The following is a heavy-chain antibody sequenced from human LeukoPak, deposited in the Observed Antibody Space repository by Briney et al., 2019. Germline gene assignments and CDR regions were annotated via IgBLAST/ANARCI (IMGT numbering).Heavy chain of an antibody. Sequence: ASVKVSCKASGYTFTSYYMHWVRQAPGQGLEWMGIINPSGGSTSYAQKFQGRVTMTRDTSTSTVYMELSSLRSEDTAVYYCARGGDFWSGSRDAFDIWGQGTMVTVSS. CDR1: GYTFTSYY. CDR3: ARGGDFWSGSRDAFDI. D-gene: IGHD3-3*01. V-gene: IGHV1-46*01. J-gene: IGHJ3*02. CDR2: INPSGGST.